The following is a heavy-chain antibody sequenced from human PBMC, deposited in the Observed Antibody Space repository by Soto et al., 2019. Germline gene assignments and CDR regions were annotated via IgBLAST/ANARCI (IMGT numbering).Heavy chain of an antibody. J-gene: IGHJ4*02. CDR1: GFSISNSIYY. D-gene: IGHD3-22*01. V-gene: IGHV4-39*01. CDR2: IYYSGST. CDR3: ASDRMDMYYFDY. Sequence: SDTQSLTYTFSGFSISNSIYYWGWISQPPGKGLEWIGSIYYSGSTYYNPSLKSRVTISVDTSKNQFSLKLSSVTAADTAVYYCASDRMDMYYFDYWGQGTLVNVSS.